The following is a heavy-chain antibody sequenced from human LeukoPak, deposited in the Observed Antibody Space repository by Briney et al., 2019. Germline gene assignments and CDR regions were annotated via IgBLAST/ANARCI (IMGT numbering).Heavy chain of an antibody. V-gene: IGHV4-39*01. CDR3: ARHRMYYYDSSGRGVADAFDI. CDR1: GGSISSSSYY. D-gene: IGHD3-22*01. J-gene: IGHJ3*02. Sequence: TSETLSLTCTVSGGSISSSSYYWGWIRQPPGKGLEWIGSIYYSGSTYYNPSLKSRVTISVDTSKNQFSLKLSSVTAADTAVYYCARHRMYYYDSSGRGVADAFDIWGQGTMVAVPS. CDR2: IYYSGST.